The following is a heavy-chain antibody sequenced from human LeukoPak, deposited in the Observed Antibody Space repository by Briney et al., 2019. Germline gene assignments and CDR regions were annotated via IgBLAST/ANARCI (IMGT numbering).Heavy chain of an antibody. J-gene: IGHJ4*02. CDR3: AKDNYYDSSGYYLGGFDY. V-gene: IGHV3-7*03. CDR1: GFMFSSYW. D-gene: IGHD3-22*01. Sequence: PGGSLGLSCAASGFMFSSYWMSWVRQAPGKGLEWVADIKEDGSEKSYVDSVKGRFTISRDNAKNSLYLQMNSLRAEDTALYYCAKDNYYDSSGYYLGGFDYWGQGTLVTVSS. CDR2: IKEDGSEK.